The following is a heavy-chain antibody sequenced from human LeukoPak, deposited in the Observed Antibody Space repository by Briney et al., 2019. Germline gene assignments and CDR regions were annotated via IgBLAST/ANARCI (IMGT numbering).Heavy chain of an antibody. V-gene: IGHV3-21*01. CDR3: ARDRYSSGSYYDY. Sequence: GGSLRLSCAASGFTFRSYSMNWVRQAPGKGLEWVSSISSSSSYIYYADSVKGRFTISRDNAKNSLYLQMNSLRAEDTAVYYCARDRYSSGSYYDYWGRGTLVTVSS. CDR1: GFTFRSYS. D-gene: IGHD6-19*01. J-gene: IGHJ4*02. CDR2: ISSSSSYI.